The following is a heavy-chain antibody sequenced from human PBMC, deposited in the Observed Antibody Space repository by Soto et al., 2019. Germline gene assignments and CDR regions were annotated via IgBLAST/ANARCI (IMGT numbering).Heavy chain of an antibody. V-gene: IGHV3-23*01. D-gene: IGHD3-10*01. CDR3: AKRDSGSGRSPPLINY. J-gene: IGHJ4*02. Sequence: QLLESGGGLVQPGGSLRLSCAASGFTFSSYSMNWVRQASGNGLQWVATVGGGGDNIFYADSVKGRFTISRDDSQNMVFLQMNSLRPEDTAVYFCAKRDSGSGRSPPLINYWGQGALVTVSS. CDR1: GFTFSSYS. CDR2: VGGGGDNI.